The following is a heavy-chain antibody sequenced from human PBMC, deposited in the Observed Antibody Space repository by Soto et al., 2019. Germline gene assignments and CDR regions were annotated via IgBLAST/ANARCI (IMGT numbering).Heavy chain of an antibody. CDR2: VNAGNGNT. CDR3: AREPTTGYSY. D-gene: IGHD4-17*01. Sequence: QVQLVQSGAEVKKPGASVKVSCKASGYTFTRYAMHWVRQAPGQRHEWMGRVNAGNGNTKYSQKFQGRVTITRDTSASTAYMELSSLRSEDTAVYYCAREPTTGYSYWGQGTLVTVSS. CDR1: GYTFTRYA. V-gene: IGHV1-3*01. J-gene: IGHJ4*02.